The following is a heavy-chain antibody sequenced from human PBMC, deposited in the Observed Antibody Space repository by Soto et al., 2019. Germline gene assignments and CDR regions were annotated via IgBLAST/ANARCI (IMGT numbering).Heavy chain of an antibody. V-gene: IGHV1-18*04. D-gene: IGHD1-26*01. CDR3: ARSGSYYPTSKNFDY. CDR2: ISAYNGNT. J-gene: IGHJ4*02. Sequence: ASVEVSCKASGYTITGYYMHWVRQAPGQGLEWMGWISAYNGNTNYAQKLQGRVTMTTDTSTSTAYMELRSLRSDDTAVYYCARSGSYYPTSKNFDYWGQGTLVTVSS. CDR1: GYTITGYY.